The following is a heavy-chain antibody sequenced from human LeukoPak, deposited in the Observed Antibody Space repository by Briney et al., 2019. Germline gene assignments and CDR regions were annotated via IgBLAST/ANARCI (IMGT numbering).Heavy chain of an antibody. CDR1: GFTFSSYA. Sequence: PGRSLRLSCAASGFTFSSYAMHWVRQAPGKGLEWVAVISYDGSNKYYADSVKGRFTISRDNSKNTLYLQMNSLRAEDTAVYYCAREGLWGVVLYYYYGMDVWGQGTTATVSS. D-gene: IGHD3-3*01. CDR3: AREGLWGVVLYYYYGMDV. V-gene: IGHV3-30-3*01. J-gene: IGHJ6*02. CDR2: ISYDGSNK.